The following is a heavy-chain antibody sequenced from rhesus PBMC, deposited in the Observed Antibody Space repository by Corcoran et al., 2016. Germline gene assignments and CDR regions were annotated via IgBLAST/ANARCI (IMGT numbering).Heavy chain of an antibody. CDR2: INTKANRYTT. J-gene: IGHJ4*01. D-gene: IGHD1-7*02. V-gene: IGHV3-13*01. CDR1: GFTFSNYY. Sequence: EVQLVESGGGLVQPGGSMRLSCAASGFTFSNYYMHWVRQAQGKGLELVGLINTKANRYTTEYDAAVNCRFTISRDDSKNTLYLQMSSRKTEDTALYYCDNWNDNGRIDYWVPGVLVTVSS. CDR3: DNWNDNGRIDY.